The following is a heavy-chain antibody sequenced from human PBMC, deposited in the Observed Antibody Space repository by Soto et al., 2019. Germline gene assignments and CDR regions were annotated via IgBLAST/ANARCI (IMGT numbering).Heavy chain of an antibody. J-gene: IGHJ3*02. CDR2: ISSSSSYI. Sequence: EVQLVESGGGLVKPGGSLRLSCAASGFTFSSYSMNWVRQAPGQGLEWVSSISSSSSYIYYADSVKGRFTISRDNAKNSLYLQMISLRAEDTAVYYCARSGPVTTRNAFDIWGQGTMVTVSS. CDR3: ARSGPVTTRNAFDI. CDR1: GFTFSSYS. D-gene: IGHD4-17*01. V-gene: IGHV3-21*01.